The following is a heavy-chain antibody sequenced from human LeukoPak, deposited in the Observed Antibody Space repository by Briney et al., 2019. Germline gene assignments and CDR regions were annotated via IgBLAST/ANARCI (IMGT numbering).Heavy chain of an antibody. CDR2: TYYRSKWYN. CDR1: GDSVSSNSAA. V-gene: IGHV6-1*01. D-gene: IGHD6-19*01. CDR3: ARYRYSSGWYETIYYFDY. J-gene: IGHJ4*02. Sequence: SQTLSLTCAISGDSVSSNSAAWNWIRQSPSRGLEWLGRTYYRSKWYNDYAVSVKSRITINPDTSKNQFSLKLSSVTAADTAVHYCARYRYSSGWYETIYYFDYWGQGTLVTVSS.